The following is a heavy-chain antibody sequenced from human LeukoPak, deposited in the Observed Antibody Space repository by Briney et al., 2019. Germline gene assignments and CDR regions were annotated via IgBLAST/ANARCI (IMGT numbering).Heavy chain of an antibody. D-gene: IGHD5-18*01. CDR2: IASGFQT. V-gene: IGHV3-13*01. CDR1: GFTLGSHG. Sequence: GGSLRLSCTASGFTLGSHGMHWVRQTTGEGLEWVAAIASGFQTFYAGSVKGRFTVSREDAKNSLYLQLNSLRAGDTAVYYCVREARGYHYTYFDYWGQGTLVTVSS. J-gene: IGHJ4*02. CDR3: VREARGYHYTYFDY.